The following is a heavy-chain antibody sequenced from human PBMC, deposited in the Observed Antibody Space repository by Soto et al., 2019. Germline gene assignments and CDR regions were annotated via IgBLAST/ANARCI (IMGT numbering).Heavy chain of an antibody. D-gene: IGHD3-10*01. CDR3: ARGPMDYYGSGPEHSATNWFDP. J-gene: IGHJ5*02. V-gene: IGHV1-18*01. Sequence: ASVKVSCKASGYTFTSYGISWVRQAPGQGLEWMGWISAYNGNTNYAQKLQGRVTMTTDTSTSTAYMELRSLRSDDTAVYYCARGPMDYYGSGPEHSATNWFDPWGQGTLVTVSS. CDR2: ISAYNGNT. CDR1: GYTFTSYG.